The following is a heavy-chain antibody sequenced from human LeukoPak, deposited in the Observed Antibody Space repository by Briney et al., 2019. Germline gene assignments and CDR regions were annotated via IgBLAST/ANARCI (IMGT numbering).Heavy chain of an antibody. CDR1: GYTLTGYY. J-gene: IGHJ4*02. Sequence: ASVKVSCKASGYTLTGYYMHWVRQAPGQGLEWMGWINPNSGGTNYAQKFQGRVTMTRDTSISTAYMELSRLRSDDTAVYYCARDWPRGPWEPAPDRLDYWGQGTLVTVSS. CDR3: ARDWPRGPWEPAPDRLDY. V-gene: IGHV1-2*02. CDR2: INPNSGGT. D-gene: IGHD1-26*01.